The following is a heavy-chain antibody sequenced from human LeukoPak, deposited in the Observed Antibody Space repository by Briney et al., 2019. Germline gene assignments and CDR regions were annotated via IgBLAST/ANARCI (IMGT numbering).Heavy chain of an antibody. J-gene: IGHJ4*02. CDR2: INPNSGGT. Sequence: ASVKVSCKASGYTFTGYYMHWVRQAPGQGLEWMGWINPNSGGTNYAQKFQGRVTMTRDTSISTAYTELSRLRSDDTAVYYCARVDGYIAVAGTGDYWGQGTLVTVSS. D-gene: IGHD6-19*01. CDR1: GYTFTGYY. V-gene: IGHV1-2*02. CDR3: ARVDGYIAVAGTGDY.